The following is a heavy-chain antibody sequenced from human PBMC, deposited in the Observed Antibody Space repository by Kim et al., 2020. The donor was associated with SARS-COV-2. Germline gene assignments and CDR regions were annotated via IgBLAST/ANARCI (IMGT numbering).Heavy chain of an antibody. CDR1: GYTFTSYA. V-gene: IGHV1-3*01. Sequence: ASVKVSCKASGYTFTSYAMHWVRQAPGQRLEWMGWINAGNGNTKYSQKFQGRVTITRDTSASTAYMELSSLRSEDTAVYYCARVRTLSLWFGELVYWGQGTLVTVSS. CDR2: INAGNGNT. CDR3: ARVRTLSLWFGELVY. D-gene: IGHD3-10*01. J-gene: IGHJ4*02.